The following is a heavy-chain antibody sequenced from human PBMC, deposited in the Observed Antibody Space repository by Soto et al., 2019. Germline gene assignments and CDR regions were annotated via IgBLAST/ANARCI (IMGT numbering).Heavy chain of an antibody. J-gene: IGHJ4*02. Sequence: GGSLRLSCAASGFTFSNSGMYWVRQAPGKGLEWVSYISSSSDTIYYADSVKGRFTISRDNAKNTLYMQMNSLRAEDTAVYFCVRARASMFGVILWGQGTLVTVSS. CDR2: ISSSSDTI. V-gene: IGHV3-48*01. CDR3: VRARASMFGVIL. D-gene: IGHD3-3*01. CDR1: GFTFSNSG.